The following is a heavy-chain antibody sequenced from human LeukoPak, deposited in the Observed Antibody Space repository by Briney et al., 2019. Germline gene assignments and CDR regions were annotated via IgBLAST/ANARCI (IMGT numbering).Heavy chain of an antibody. J-gene: IGHJ4*02. CDR2: INQDGSEK. Sequence: PGGSLRLSCAASGFTFNSYWMSWVRQAPGKGLEWVANINQDGSEKYYVDSVKGRFTISRDSAKNSLYLQMHSLRADDTAVYYCARDRGSSSSWYSDYWGQGTLVTVSS. V-gene: IGHV3-7*03. CDR1: GFTFNSYW. D-gene: IGHD6-13*01. CDR3: ARDRGSSSSWYSDY.